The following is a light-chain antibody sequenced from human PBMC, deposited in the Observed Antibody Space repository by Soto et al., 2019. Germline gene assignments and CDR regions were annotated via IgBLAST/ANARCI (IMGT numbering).Light chain of an antibody. V-gene: IGLV1-40*01. J-gene: IGLJ2*01. Sequence: QPVLTQPPSVSGAPGQRVTISCTGSSSNIGAGYDVHWYQQLPGTAPKLLIYGNSNRPSGVPDRFSGSKSGTSASLAITGLQAEDEADYYCQSYDSSLSAHDVVFGGGTKVTVL. CDR1: SSNIGAGYD. CDR3: QSYDSSLSAHDVV. CDR2: GNS.